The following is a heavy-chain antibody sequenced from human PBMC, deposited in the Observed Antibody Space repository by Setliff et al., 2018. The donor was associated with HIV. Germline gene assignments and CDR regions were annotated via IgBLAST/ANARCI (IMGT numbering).Heavy chain of an antibody. D-gene: IGHD3-3*01. Sequence: ASVKVSCKASGYTFISYAIHWVRQAPGQSLEWMGWITGGSGNTKYSEKFQGRVTLTRDTSASTAYMELSSLRSEDTAVYYCARAFGYHDFWSGYSGDEFDIWGQGTLVTV. CDR1: GYTFISYA. J-gene: IGHJ3*02. CDR2: ITGGSGNT. CDR3: ARAFGYHDFWSGYSGDEFDI. V-gene: IGHV1-3*01.